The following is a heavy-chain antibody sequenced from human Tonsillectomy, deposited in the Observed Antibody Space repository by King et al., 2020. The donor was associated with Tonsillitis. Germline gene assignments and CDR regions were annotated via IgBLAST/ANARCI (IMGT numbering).Heavy chain of an antibody. CDR3: ARDLSVARPPNYYSYGMDV. V-gene: IGHV4-38-2*02. J-gene: IGHJ6*02. CDR1: GYSISSGYY. D-gene: IGHD6-6*01. CDR2: NYHSGST. Sequence: QLQESGPGLVKPSETLSLTCTVSGYSISSGYYWGWIRQPPGKGLECIGSNYHSGSTYYNPSLKSRVTISVDTSKNQFSLKLNSVTAADTAVYYCARDLSVARPPNYYSYGMDVWGQGTTVTVSS.